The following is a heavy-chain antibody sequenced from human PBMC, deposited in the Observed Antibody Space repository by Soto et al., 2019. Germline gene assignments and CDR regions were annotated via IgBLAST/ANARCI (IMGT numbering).Heavy chain of an antibody. CDR2: IIPKLGSA. D-gene: IGHD6-19*01. CDR3: ARESEMSSGCPPFDY. V-gene: IGHV1-69*13. CDR1: GGGNLRDYR. Sequence: SVKVSCKASGGGNLRDYRTTWVRQAPGQGLEWMGGIIPKLGSANYAQNFQGRVTVTADESTNTVYMELRSLRSEDTAVYYCARESEMSSGCPPFDYWGQGTLVTVSS. J-gene: IGHJ4*02.